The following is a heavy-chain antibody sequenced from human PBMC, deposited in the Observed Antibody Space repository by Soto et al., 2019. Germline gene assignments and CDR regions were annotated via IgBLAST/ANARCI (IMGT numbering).Heavy chain of an antibody. V-gene: IGHV1-69*06. CDR2: IIPIFVTP. J-gene: IGHJ4*02. CDR3: AIVPDDYGDYGYY. Sequence: QVQLVQSGAEVQKPGSSVKVSCKASGGTLSNYAISWVRQAPGQGLEWMGGIIPIFVTPNYAQKFQGRVAIIEDKSTSTAYMELSSLRSYDTAVYYCAIVPDDYGDYGYYWGQGTLVTVSS. CDR1: GGTLSNYA. D-gene: IGHD4-17*01.